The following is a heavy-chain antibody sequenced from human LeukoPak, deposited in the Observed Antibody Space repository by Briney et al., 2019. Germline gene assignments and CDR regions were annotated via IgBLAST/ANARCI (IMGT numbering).Heavy chain of an antibody. CDR2: IYYSART. J-gene: IGHJ6*03. Sequence: SETLSLTCTVSGGSISSSNYYWGWIRQPPGKGLECIGSIYYSARTYYNASLQSRVTISIDTSKNQFSLKLSSVTAADTAVYYCARDGGPLYSSSWYGYYMDVWGKGTTVTISS. D-gene: IGHD6-13*01. CDR3: ARDGGPLYSSSWYGYYMDV. CDR1: GGSISSSNYY. V-gene: IGHV4-39*07.